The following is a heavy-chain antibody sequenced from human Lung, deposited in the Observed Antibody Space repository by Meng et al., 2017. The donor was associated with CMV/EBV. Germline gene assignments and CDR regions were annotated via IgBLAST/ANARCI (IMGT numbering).Heavy chain of an antibody. J-gene: IGHJ6*01. Sequence: SXXVSXKASGGTFSSYATSWVRQAPGQGLEWMGGIIPILGIANYAQKFQGRVTITADKSTSTAYMELSSLRSEDTAVYYCARDYCSSTSCNRRITGTTPSSDYYYGMDVWXQGNXV. CDR2: IIPILGIA. V-gene: IGHV1-69*10. D-gene: IGHD2-2*01. CDR3: ARDYCSSTSCNRRITGTTPSSDYYYGMDV. CDR1: GGTFSSYA.